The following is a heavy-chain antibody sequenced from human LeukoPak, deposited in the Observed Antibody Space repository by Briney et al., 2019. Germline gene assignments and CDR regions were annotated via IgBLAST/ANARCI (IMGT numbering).Heavy chain of an antibody. CDR3: ARDPNDYGGIHEGY. D-gene: IGHD4-23*01. Sequence: ASVKVSCKASGYTFTSYYMHWVRQAPGQGLEWMGWINPNSGGTNYAQKFQGRVTMTRDTSISTAYMELSRLRSDDTAVYYCARDPNDYGGIHEGYWGQGTLVTVSS. J-gene: IGHJ4*02. V-gene: IGHV1-2*02. CDR1: GYTFTSYY. CDR2: INPNSGGT.